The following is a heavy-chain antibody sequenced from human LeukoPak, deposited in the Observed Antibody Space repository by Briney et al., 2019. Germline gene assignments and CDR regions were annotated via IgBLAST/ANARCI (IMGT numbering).Heavy chain of an antibody. D-gene: IGHD2-15*01. CDR1: GFTFSSYE. CDR3: ARYYCSGGSCYSADTYFDF. Sequence: GGSLRLSCAASGFTFSSYEMNWVRQAPGKGLEWVSFISSTGSSIYYADSVKGRFTISRDNAKSSLYLQMNGLRAEDTAVYYCARYYCSGGSCYSADTYFDFWGLGTLVTVSS. J-gene: IGHJ4*02. CDR2: ISSTGSSI. V-gene: IGHV3-48*03.